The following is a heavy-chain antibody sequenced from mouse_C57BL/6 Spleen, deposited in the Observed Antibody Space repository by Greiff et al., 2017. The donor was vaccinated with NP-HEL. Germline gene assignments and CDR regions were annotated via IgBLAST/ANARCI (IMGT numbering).Heavy chain of an antibody. CDR2: ISSGSSTI. V-gene: IGHV5-17*01. J-gene: IGHJ3*01. CDR3: AREEGTWFAY. Sequence: EVKLMESGGGLVKPGGSLKLSCAASGFTFSDYGMHWVRQAPEKGLEWVAYISSGSSTIYYADTVKGRFTISRDNAKNTLFLQMTSLRSEDTAMYYCAREEGTWFAYWGQGTLVTVSA. CDR1: GFTFSDYG.